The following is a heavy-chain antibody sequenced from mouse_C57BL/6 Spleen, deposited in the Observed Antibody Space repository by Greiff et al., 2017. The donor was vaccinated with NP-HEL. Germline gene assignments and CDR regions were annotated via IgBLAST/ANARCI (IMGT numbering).Heavy chain of an antibody. J-gene: IGHJ2*01. V-gene: IGHV7-4*01. CDR3: VKAVLYYDLYFDY. CDR2: IRNKANGYTT. Sequence: EVMLVESGGGLVQPGASLRLSCAASGFTFTDYYMSWVRQPPGKAPAWLALIRNKANGYTTEYTASVKGRFTISRDNSQNILYLQMNTLRAEDSATYYCVKAVLYYDLYFDYWGQGTTLTVSS. D-gene: IGHD2-4*01. CDR1: GFTFTDYY.